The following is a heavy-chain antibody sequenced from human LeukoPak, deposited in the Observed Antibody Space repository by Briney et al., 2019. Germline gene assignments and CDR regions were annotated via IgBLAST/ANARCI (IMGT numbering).Heavy chain of an antibody. D-gene: IGHD3-10*01. CDR3: ARRVYYGSGTSQYYFDY. CDR1: GGTFSSYA. CDR2: IIPIFGTA. V-gene: IGHV1-69*05. J-gene: IGHJ4*02. Sequence: SVKVSCKASGGTFSSYAISWVRQAPGQGLEWMGGIIPIFGTANYAQKFQGRVTITTDESTSTAYMELSSLRAEDTAVYYCARRVYYGSGTSQYYFDYWGQGTLVTVSS.